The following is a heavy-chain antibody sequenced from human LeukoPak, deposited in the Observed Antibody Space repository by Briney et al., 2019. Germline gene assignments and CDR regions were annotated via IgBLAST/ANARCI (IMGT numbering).Heavy chain of an antibody. CDR3: ARDGGAYCGGDCSNFDY. CDR1: GFTFSSYW. V-gene: IGHV3-7*01. CDR2: IKQDGSEK. J-gene: IGHJ4*02. Sequence: PGGSLRLSCAASGFTFSSYWMSWVRQAPGKGLEWVANIKQDGSEKYYVDPVKGRFTISRDNAKNSLYLQMNSLRAEDTAVYYCARDGGAYCGGDCSNFDYWGQGTLVTVSS. D-gene: IGHD2-21*02.